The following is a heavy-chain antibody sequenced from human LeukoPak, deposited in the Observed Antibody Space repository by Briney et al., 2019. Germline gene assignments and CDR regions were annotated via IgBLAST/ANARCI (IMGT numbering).Heavy chain of an antibody. CDR1: GFTFSNYA. D-gene: IGHD3-10*01. CDR2: ISSTSFNA. CDR3: AKDRGIISDY. Sequence: GGTLRLSCAASGFTFSNYAMSWVRQAPGKGLEWVSGISSTSFNAYYADSVRGRFTISRDNSKNTLYLQMNSLRAEDTAVYYCAKDRGIISDYWGQGTLVTVSS. J-gene: IGHJ4*02. V-gene: IGHV3-23*01.